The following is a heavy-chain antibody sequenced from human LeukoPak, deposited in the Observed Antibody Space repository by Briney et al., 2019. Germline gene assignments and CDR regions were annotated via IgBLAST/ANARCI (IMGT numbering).Heavy chain of an antibody. V-gene: IGHV4-34*01. CDR2: INHSGST. Sequence: PSETLSLTCAVYGGSFSGYYWSWIRQPPGKGLGWIGEINHSGSTNYNPSLKSRVTISVDTSKNQFSLKLSSVTAADTAVYYCARAPRRSMITFEGWFDPWGQGTLVTVSS. CDR3: ARAPRRSMITFEGWFDP. J-gene: IGHJ5*02. D-gene: IGHD3-16*01. CDR1: GGSFSGYY.